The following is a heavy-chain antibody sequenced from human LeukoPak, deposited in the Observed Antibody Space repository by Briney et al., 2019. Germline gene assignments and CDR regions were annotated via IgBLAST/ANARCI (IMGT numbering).Heavy chain of an antibody. J-gene: IGHJ5*02. CDR2: IYTTGST. Sequence: SETLSLTCTVSGGSIRSYYWSWIRRPAGKGLEWIGRIYTTGSTNYNPSLKSRVTMSVDTSKNQVSLKLSSVTAADTAVYYCARYGSNSREFDPWGQGTLVTVSS. CDR3: ARYGSNSREFDP. V-gene: IGHV4-4*07. D-gene: IGHD4-11*01. CDR1: GGSIRSYY.